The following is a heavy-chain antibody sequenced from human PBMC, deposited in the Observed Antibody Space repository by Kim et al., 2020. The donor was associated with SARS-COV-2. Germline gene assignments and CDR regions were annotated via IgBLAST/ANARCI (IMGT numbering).Heavy chain of an antibody. V-gene: IGHV4-39*07. J-gene: IGHJ3*02. CDR3: ARDWGGSSWQLSDAFDI. Sequence: SETLSLTCTVSGGSISSSSYYWGWIRQPPGKGLEWIGSIYYSGSTYYNPSLKSRVTISVATYKNHFSLKLSSVTAADTAVYYCARDWGGSSWQLSDAFDIWGQGTLVTVSS. CDR2: IYYSGST. D-gene: IGHD6-13*01. CDR1: GGSISSSSYY.